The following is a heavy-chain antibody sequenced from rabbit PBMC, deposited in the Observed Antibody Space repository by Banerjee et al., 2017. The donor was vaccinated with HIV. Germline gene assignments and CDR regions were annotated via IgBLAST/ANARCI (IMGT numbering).Heavy chain of an antibody. V-gene: IGHV1S40*01. J-gene: IGHJ4*01. Sequence: QSLEESGGGRVKPAASLPLTSTASGFSLSIYDMGWGRQAPGTGLEWMACIYAGSSGSTYYASWAKGRSTISKTSSATVTLQMTSLTAADTASYFCARGDYYNSGWDLWGPGTLVTVS. D-gene: IGHD4-1*01. CDR2: IYAGSSGST. CDR1: GFSLSIYD. CDR3: ARGDYYNSGWDL.